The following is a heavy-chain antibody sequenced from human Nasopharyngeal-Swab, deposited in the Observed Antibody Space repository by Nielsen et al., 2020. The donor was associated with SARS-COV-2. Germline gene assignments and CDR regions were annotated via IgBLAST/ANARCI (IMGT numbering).Heavy chain of an antibody. CDR2: ISSSSSYI. Sequence: WIHQPPGKGLEWVSSISSSSSYIYYADSVKGRFTISRDNAKNSLYLQMNSLRAEDTAVYYCARDTGGPFDYWGQGTLVTVSS. CDR3: ARDTGGPFDY. D-gene: IGHD3-16*01. J-gene: IGHJ4*01. V-gene: IGHV3-21*01.